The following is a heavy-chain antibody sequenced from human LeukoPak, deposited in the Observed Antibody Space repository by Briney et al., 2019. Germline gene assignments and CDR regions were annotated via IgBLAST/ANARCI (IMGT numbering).Heavy chain of an antibody. V-gene: IGHV4-34*01. CDR3: ARRAYSSSWYFQH. Sequence: SETLSLTGAVYGGSFSGYYWSWIRQPPGKGLEWIGEINHSGSTNYNPSRRSRVTISVETIKKQFFLKLSSVTDADTAVYYIARRAYSSSWYFQHWGQGSLDTVSS. J-gene: IGHJ1*01. CDR1: GGSFSGYY. D-gene: IGHD6-13*01. CDR2: INHSGST.